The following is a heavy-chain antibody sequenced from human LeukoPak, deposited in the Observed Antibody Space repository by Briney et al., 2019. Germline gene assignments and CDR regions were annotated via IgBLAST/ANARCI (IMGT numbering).Heavy chain of an antibody. J-gene: IGHJ4*02. CDR2: INPNSGDT. D-gene: IGHD2-2*01. V-gene: IGHV1-2*06. Sequence: ALVKVSCKASGGTFSSYAISWVRQAPGQGLEWMGRINPNSGDTNYAQKFQGRVTMTRDTSISTAYMELSRLRSDDTAVYYCARDYCSSTSCLFDYWGQGTLVTVSS. CDR1: GGTFSSYA. CDR3: ARDYCSSTSCLFDY.